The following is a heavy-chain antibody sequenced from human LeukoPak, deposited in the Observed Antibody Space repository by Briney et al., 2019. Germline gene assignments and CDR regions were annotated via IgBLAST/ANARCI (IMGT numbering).Heavy chain of an antibody. Sequence: GGSLRLSCAASGFTVSSNYMSWVRQAPGKGLEWVSVIYSGGSTYYADSVKGRFTISRDNSKNTLYLQMNSLRAEDTAVYYCARDDIAVAGSDYWGQGTLVTVSS. CDR3: ARDDIAVAGSDY. CDR1: GFTVSSNY. CDR2: IYSGGST. D-gene: IGHD6-19*01. V-gene: IGHV3-53*01. J-gene: IGHJ4*02.